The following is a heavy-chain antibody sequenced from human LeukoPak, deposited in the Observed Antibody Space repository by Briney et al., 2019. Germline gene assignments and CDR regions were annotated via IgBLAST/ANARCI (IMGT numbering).Heavy chain of an antibody. Sequence: PGGSLRLSCAASGFTFSSYAMSWVRQAPGKGLEWVSAISGSGGSTYYADSVKGRFTISRDNSKNTLYLQMNSLRAEDTAVYYCAKSGHYYDSSGPTLHAFDIWGQGTRVTVSS. CDR3: AKSGHYYDSSGPTLHAFDI. CDR2: ISGSGGST. CDR1: GFTFSSYA. V-gene: IGHV3-23*01. D-gene: IGHD3-22*01. J-gene: IGHJ3*02.